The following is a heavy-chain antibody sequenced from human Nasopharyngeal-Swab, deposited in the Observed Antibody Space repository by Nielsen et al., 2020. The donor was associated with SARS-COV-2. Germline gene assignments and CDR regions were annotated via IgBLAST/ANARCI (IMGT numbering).Heavy chain of an antibody. CDR1: GFTFSSYW. CDR3: ARVGYSSSPGGRFDP. J-gene: IGHJ5*02. D-gene: IGHD6-6*01. V-gene: IGHV3-74*01. Sequence: GESLKISCAASGFTFSSYWMHWVRQAPGKGLVWVSRINSDGSSTSYADSVKGRFTISRDNAKNTLYLQMNSLRAEDTAVYYCARVGYSSSPGGRFDPWGQGTLVTVSS. CDR2: INSDGSST.